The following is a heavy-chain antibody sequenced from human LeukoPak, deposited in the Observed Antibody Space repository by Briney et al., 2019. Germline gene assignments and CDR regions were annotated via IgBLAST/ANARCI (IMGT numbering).Heavy chain of an antibody. Sequence: ASVKVSCKASGYTFTSYGISWVRQAPGQGLEWMGWIGAYNGNTNYAQKLQGRVTMTTDTSTSTAYMELRSLRSDDTAVYYCARAPRLGLAVAGIMDVWGQGTTVTVSS. J-gene: IGHJ6*02. V-gene: IGHV1-18*01. CDR3: ARAPRLGLAVAGIMDV. D-gene: IGHD6-19*01. CDR1: GYTFTSYG. CDR2: IGAYNGNT.